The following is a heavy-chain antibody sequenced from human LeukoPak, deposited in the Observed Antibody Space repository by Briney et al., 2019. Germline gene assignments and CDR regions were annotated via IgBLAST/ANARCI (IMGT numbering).Heavy chain of an antibody. J-gene: IGHJ4*02. CDR1: GFTFSSYY. CDR3: ARAGGTSWADY. V-gene: IGHV3-74*01. D-gene: IGHD6-13*01. Sequence: GGSLRLSCAASGFTFSSYYMHWVRQAPGKGLVWVSRIKSDGSVTGYADSVKGRFAISRDNGKNSLYLQMNSLRVEDTAIYYCARAGGTSWADYWGQGTLVTVSS. CDR2: IKSDGSVT.